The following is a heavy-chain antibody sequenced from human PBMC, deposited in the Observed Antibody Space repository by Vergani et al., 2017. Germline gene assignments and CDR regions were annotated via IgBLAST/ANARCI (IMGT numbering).Heavy chain of an antibody. D-gene: IGHD3-16*01. Sequence: EVQLVESGGGLVQPGGSLKVSCAASGFTFSGSAMHGVRQASGKGLEWVGRIRNKANNYATAYAASVKGRFTISRDDAKNTTYLQMNSLKTEDTAMYYCTRMGGLGEPFDYWGQGTLVTVSS. J-gene: IGHJ4*02. V-gene: IGHV3-73*01. CDR1: GFTFSGSA. CDR2: IRNKANNYAT. CDR3: TRMGGLGEPFDY.